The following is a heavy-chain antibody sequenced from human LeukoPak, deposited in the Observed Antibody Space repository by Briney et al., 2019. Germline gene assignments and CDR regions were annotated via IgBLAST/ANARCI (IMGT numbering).Heavy chain of an antibody. CDR3: ARRGYCSSTSCYLLYFDY. CDR2: ITPNNGRP. CDR1: GYTFTSYY. Sequence: GASVKVSCKTSGYTFTSYYIHWIRQAPGQGLEWMAVITPNNGRPTYAQKFQGRVTVTMDTATSTVYMELSSLGSDDTAIYYCARRGYCSSTSCYLLYFDYWGRGTLVTVSS. V-gene: IGHV1-46*01. J-gene: IGHJ4*02. D-gene: IGHD2-2*01.